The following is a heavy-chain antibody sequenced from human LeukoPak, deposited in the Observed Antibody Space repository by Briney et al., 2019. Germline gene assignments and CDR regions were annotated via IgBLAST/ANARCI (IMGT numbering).Heavy chain of an antibody. V-gene: IGHV3-74*01. CDR2: INSDGSST. Sequence: PGGSLRLSCAASGFTFSSYWMHWVRQAPGKGLVWVSRINSDGSSTSYADSVKGRFTISRDNAKNTLYLQMNSLRAEDTAVYYCARGSYDFWSGHRYYYYMDVWGKGTTVTVSS. J-gene: IGHJ6*03. CDR3: ARGSYDFWSGHRYYYYMDV. D-gene: IGHD3-3*01. CDR1: GFTFSSYW.